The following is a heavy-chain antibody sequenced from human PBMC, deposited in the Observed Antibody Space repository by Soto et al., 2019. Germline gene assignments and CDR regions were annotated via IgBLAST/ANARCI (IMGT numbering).Heavy chain of an antibody. V-gene: IGHV3-23*01. Sequence: EVQLLESGGGLVQPGGSLRLSCAASGFTFSSYTMSWVRQAPGKGLEWVSAISGSGGSTYYADSVKGRFTISRDNSKNTLYLQMNSLRAEDTAVYYCAKDLVATIQPDYWGQGTLVTVSS. CDR2: ISGSGGST. D-gene: IGHD5-12*01. CDR3: AKDLVATIQPDY. CDR1: GFTFSSYT. J-gene: IGHJ4*02.